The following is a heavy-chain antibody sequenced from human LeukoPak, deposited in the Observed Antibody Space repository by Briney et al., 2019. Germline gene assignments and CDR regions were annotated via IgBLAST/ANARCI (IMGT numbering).Heavy chain of an antibody. V-gene: IGHV4-39*01. CDR3: ARLITGHNWFDP. J-gene: IGHJ5*02. CDR2: IYYSGST. Sequence: SETLSLTCTVSGGSISSSSYYWGWIRQPPGKGLEWIGSIYYSGSTYYNPSLKSLVTISVDTPKNQFSLKLRSVPAADTAVYYCARLITGHNWFDPCGQGTLVTVSS. CDR1: GGSISSSSYY. D-gene: IGHD3-16*01.